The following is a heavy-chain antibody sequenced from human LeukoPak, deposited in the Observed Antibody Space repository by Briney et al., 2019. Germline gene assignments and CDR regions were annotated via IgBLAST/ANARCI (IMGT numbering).Heavy chain of an antibody. CDR3: AKGTGGTFYYFDY. J-gene: IGHJ4*02. D-gene: IGHD2-8*02. Sequence: SETLSLTCTVSGGSISSGSYQWTWARQPAGKGLEWIGRIYTSGSTNYNPSLKSRVTISVDTSKNQFSLKLSSVTAADTAVYYCAKGTGGTFYYFDYWGQGTLVTVSS. CDR2: IYTSGST. V-gene: IGHV4-61*02. CDR1: GGSISSGSYQ.